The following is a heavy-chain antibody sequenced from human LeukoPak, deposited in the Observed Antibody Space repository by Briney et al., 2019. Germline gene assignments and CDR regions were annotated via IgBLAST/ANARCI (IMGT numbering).Heavy chain of an antibody. CDR1: GFTFSSYS. J-gene: IGHJ4*02. D-gene: IGHD1-26*01. CDR3: ASSQRWELQYFDY. V-gene: IGHV3-21*01. Sequence: NAGGSLRLSCAASGFTFSSYSMNWVRQAPGKGLEWVSSISSSSSYIYYADSVKGRFTISRDNAKNSLYLQMNSLRAEDTAVYYCASSQRWELQYFDYWGQGTLVTVSS. CDR2: ISSSSSYI.